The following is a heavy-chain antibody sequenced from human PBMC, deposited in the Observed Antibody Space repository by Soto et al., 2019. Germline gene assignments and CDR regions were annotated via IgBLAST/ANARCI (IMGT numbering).Heavy chain of an antibody. CDR2: INAGNGNT. J-gene: IGHJ4*02. CDR3: ARAVAVPADFDY. D-gene: IGHD6-19*01. Sequence: ASVKVSCKASGYTFTSYAMHWVRQAPGHRLEWMGWINAGNGNTKYSQKFQGRVTITRDTSASTAYMELSSPRSEDTAVYYCARAVAVPADFDYWGQGTLVTVSS. CDR1: GYTFTSYA. V-gene: IGHV1-3*01.